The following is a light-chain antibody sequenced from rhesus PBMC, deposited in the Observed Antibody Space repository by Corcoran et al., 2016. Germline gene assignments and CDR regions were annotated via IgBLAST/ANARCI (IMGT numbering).Light chain of an antibody. CDR3: GQGTNVIFT. V-gene: IGKV2-65*01. Sequence: DVVMTQSPLSLPITPGQPASISCRSSQSLVHSNGNTYLRWYQQKPGQPPRRLIYEVSIRASGVPDRFSGSGAGTDFTRKIGRVEAEDVGVYYCGQGTNVIFTFGPGTKLDIK. J-gene: IGKJ3*01. CDR1: QSLVHSNGNTY. CDR2: EVS.